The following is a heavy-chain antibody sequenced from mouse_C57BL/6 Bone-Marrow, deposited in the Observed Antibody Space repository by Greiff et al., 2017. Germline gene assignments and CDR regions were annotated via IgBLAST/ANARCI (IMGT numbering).Heavy chain of an antibody. Sequence: QVQLKQPGAELVRPGPSVKLSCKASGYTFTSYWMHWVKQRPGQGLEWIGVIDPSDSYTNYNQKFKGKATLTVDTSSSTAYMQLSSLTSEDSAVYYCARDYYGSSYAMDYWGQGTSVTVSS. V-gene: IGHV1-59*01. CDR3: ARDYYGSSYAMDY. CDR1: GYTFTSYW. D-gene: IGHD1-1*01. J-gene: IGHJ4*01. CDR2: IDPSDSYT.